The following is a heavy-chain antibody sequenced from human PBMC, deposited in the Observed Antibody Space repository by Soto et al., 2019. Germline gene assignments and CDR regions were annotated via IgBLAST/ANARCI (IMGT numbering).Heavy chain of an antibody. CDR2: ISAYNGNT. D-gene: IGHD4-17*01. Sequence: ASVKVSCKASGYTFTSYGISWARQAPGQGLEWMGWISAYNGNTNYAQKLQGRVTMTTDTSTSTAYMELRSLRSDDTAVYYCARDPDDYGDSWFDPWGQGTLVTVSS. J-gene: IGHJ5*02. V-gene: IGHV1-18*01. CDR1: GYTFTSYG. CDR3: ARDPDDYGDSWFDP.